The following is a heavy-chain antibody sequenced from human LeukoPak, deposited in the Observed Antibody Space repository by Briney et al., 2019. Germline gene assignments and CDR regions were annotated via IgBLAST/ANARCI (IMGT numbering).Heavy chain of an antibody. J-gene: IGHJ4*02. CDR2: ISSSSSYI. V-gene: IGHV3-21*01. D-gene: IGHD3-3*01. CDR1: GFTFSSYS. CDR3: ARDLEDFWSGYPDY. Sequence: GGSLRLSCAASGFTFSSYSMNWVRQAPGKGLEWVSSISSSSSYIYYADSVKGRFTISRDNAKNSLYLQMNSLRAEDTAVYYCARDLEDFWSGYPDYWGQGTLVTVSS.